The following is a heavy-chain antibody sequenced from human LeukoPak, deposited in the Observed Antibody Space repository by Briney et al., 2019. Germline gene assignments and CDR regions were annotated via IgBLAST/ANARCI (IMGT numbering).Heavy chain of an antibody. CDR3: ARDEWVGSPNYGMDV. D-gene: IGHD2-15*01. V-gene: IGHV3-7*01. CDR2: IKQDGSEK. J-gene: IGHJ6*02. CDR1: GFTFSSYW. Sequence: GGSLRLSCAASGFTFSSYWMSWVRQAPGKGLEWVANIKQDGSEKYYVGSVKGRFTISRDNSKNTLYLQMNSLRAEDTAVYYCARDEWVGSPNYGMDVWGQGTTVTVSS.